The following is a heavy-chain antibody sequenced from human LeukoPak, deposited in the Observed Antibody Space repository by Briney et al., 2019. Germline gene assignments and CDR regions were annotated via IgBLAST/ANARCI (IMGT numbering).Heavy chain of an antibody. CDR3: ARGGVGYYDSSGYYPPDY. D-gene: IGHD3-22*01. CDR2: ISYDGSNK. J-gene: IGHJ4*02. CDR1: GFTFSSYG. Sequence: GGSLRLSCAPSGFTFSSYGMHWVRLPPGKRLEWVAVISYDGSNKYYADSVKGRFTISRDNSKNTLYLQMNSLRAEDTAVYYCARGGVGYYDSSGYYPPDYWGQGTLVTVSS. V-gene: IGHV3-30*03.